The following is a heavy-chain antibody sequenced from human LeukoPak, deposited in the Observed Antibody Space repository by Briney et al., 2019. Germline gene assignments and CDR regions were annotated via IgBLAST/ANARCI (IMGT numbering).Heavy chain of an antibody. D-gene: IGHD2-2*01. CDR3: AKAPWGGYCSSTSCYPFDY. V-gene: IGHV3-74*01. CDR2: ISDGGSTT. CDR1: GFTFSSYW. Sequence: SGGSLRLSCAASGFTFSSYWMHWVRQAPGKGLVWVSRISDGGSTTTYADSVKGRFTISRDNAKNTLYLQMNSLRAEDTAVYYCAKAPWGGYCSSTSCYPFDYWGQGTLVTVSS. J-gene: IGHJ4*02.